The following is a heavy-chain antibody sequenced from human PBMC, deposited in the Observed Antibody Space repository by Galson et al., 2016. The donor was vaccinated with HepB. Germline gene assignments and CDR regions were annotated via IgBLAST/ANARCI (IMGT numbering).Heavy chain of an antibody. Sequence: ISYDGRNKVYANSVKGRFTFSRDNSKNTLYLQMNSLRAEDTAVYYCAKDESTNYGDYPPRDYSYSGVDVWGQGTTVTVSS. J-gene: IGHJ6*02. D-gene: IGHD4-17*01. V-gene: IGHV3-30*18. CDR3: AKDESTNYGDYPPRDYSYSGVDV. CDR2: ISYDGRNK.